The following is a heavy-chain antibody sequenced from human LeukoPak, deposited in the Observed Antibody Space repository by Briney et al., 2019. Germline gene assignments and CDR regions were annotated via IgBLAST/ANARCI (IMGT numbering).Heavy chain of an antibody. Sequence: VASVKVSCKASGYTFTSYGISWVRQAPGQGLEWMGWISAYNGNTNYAQKLQGRVTMTTDTSTSTAYMELRSLRSDDTAVYYCARDRLTIVGATTDGECFDYWGQGTLVTVSS. D-gene: IGHD1-26*01. CDR1: GYTFTSYG. V-gene: IGHV1-18*01. J-gene: IGHJ4*02. CDR2: ISAYNGNT. CDR3: ARDRLTIVGATTDGECFDY.